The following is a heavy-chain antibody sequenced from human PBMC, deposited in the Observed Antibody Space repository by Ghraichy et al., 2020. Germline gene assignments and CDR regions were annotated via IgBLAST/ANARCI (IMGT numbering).Heavy chain of an antibody. D-gene: IGHD3-3*01. CDR1: GGSFSGYY. V-gene: IGHV4-34*01. Sequence: SETLSLTCAVYGGSFSGYYWSWIRQPPGKGLEWIGEINHSGSTNYNPSLKSRVTISVDTSKNQFSLKLSSVTAADTAVYYCARARRVGDFWSGYRTSYGMDVWGQGTTVTVSS. J-gene: IGHJ6*02. CDR2: INHSGST. CDR3: ARARRVGDFWSGYRTSYGMDV.